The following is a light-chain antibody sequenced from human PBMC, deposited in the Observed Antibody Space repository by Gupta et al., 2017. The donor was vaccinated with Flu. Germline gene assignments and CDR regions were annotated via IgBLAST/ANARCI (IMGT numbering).Light chain of an antibody. J-gene: IGKJ4*01. Sequence: DIQMTQSPSSLSASLGNRVTITCRASQDIAHYVAWYQQRPGKPPQLLIYAASVLQSGVSPRFSGRGAGTDFTLTISSLQPEDSATYYWQKYKSAPLAFGGGTRVEIK. CDR3: QKYKSAPLA. CDR2: AAS. CDR1: QDIAHY. V-gene: IGKV1-27*01.